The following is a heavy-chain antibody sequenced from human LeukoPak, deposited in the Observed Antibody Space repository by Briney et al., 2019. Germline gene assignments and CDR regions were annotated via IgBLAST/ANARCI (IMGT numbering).Heavy chain of an antibody. V-gene: IGHV4-61*01. Sequence: SQTLSLTCTVSGDSVTGGLYYWSWLRQPPGKGLEWIGYIYYSGSTNYNPSLKSRVTISVDTSKNQFSLKLSSVTAADTAVYYCARTGSTSCYVCWFDPWGQGTLVTVSS. D-gene: IGHD2-2*01. CDR2: IYYSGST. CDR3: ARTGSTSCYVCWFDP. J-gene: IGHJ5*02. CDR1: GDSVTGGLYY.